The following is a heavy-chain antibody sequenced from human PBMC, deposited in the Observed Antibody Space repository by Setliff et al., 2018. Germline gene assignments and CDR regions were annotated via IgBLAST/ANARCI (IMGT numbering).Heavy chain of an antibody. D-gene: IGHD2-2*02. V-gene: IGHV3-30*02. CDR3: GTRDCRTTGCYNGYIES. CDR1: GFTFSGYG. Sequence: GGSLRLSCAASGFTFSGYGIHWVRQAPGKGLEWVAFIRPDGSNKYYIDSVRGRFTISRDNSKNTLYLQMNSLRAEDTAVYFCGTRDCRTTGCYNGYIESWGQGTLVTVSS. CDR2: IRPDGSNK. J-gene: IGHJ4*02.